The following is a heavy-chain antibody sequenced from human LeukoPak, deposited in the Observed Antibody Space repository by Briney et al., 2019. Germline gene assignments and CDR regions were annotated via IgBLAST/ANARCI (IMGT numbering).Heavy chain of an antibody. Sequence: SQTLSLTCTVSGGSISSGDYYWSWIRQPPGKGLEWIRYIYYSGSTYYNPSLKSRVTISVDTSKNQFSLKLSSVTAADTAVYYCARGWYYDSSGSDAFDIWGQGTMVTVSS. CDR3: ARGWYYDSSGSDAFDI. CDR2: IYYSGST. CDR1: GGSISSGDYY. J-gene: IGHJ3*02. V-gene: IGHV4-30-4*01. D-gene: IGHD3-22*01.